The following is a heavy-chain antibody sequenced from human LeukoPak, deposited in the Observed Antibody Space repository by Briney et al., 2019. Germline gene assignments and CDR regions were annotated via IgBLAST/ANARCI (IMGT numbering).Heavy chain of an antibody. V-gene: IGHV1-69*04. CDR3: AAGIVVVPATQVGMDV. D-gene: IGHD2-2*01. Sequence: SVKVSCKASGGSFSSYAISWVRQAPGQGLEWMGRIIPILGIANYAQKFQGRVTITADKSTCTAYMELSSLRSEDTAVYYCAAGIVVVPATQVGMDVWGQGTTVTVSS. CDR2: IIPILGIA. CDR1: GGSFSSYA. J-gene: IGHJ6*02.